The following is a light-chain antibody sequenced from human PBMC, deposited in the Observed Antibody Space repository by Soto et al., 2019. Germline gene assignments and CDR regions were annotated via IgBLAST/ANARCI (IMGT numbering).Light chain of an antibody. CDR2: GAS. Sequence: EIVMTQSPATLSVSPGERATLSCRASQSVSSTLAWYQQKPGQAPRLLIYGASDRATGIPARFSGSGSGTEFTLTISSLQSEDFAVYYCKQYNNFPPYTFGQGTPLAIK. V-gene: IGKV3-15*01. CDR3: KQYNNFPPYT. CDR1: QSVSST. J-gene: IGKJ2*01.